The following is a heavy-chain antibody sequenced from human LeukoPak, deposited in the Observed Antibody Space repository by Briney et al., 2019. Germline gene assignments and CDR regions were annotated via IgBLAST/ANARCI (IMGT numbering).Heavy chain of an antibody. J-gene: IGHJ4*02. CDR3: ASLGAGGSTVDY. Sequence: SETLSLTCAVSGGSISSSSYYWGWIRQPPGNGLEWIGSIYYSGSTYYNPSLKSRVTISVDTSKNQFSLKLSSVTAADTAVYYCASLGAGGSTVDYWGQGTLVTVSS. CDR1: GGSISSSSYY. CDR2: IYYSGST. D-gene: IGHD6-13*01. V-gene: IGHV4-39*01.